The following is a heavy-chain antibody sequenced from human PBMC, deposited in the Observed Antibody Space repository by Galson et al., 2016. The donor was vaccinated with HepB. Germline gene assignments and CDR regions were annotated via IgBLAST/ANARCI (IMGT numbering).Heavy chain of an antibody. CDR1: GFTFGDYY. V-gene: IGHV3-11*01. CDR2: ISTDGIRR. CDR3: ARVLSHGMDV. J-gene: IGHJ6*02. Sequence: SLRLSCAASGFTFGDYYMSWIRQPPGKGLEWVSFISTDGIRRHYGESVEGRFTVSRDNVKNSLYLYLNNPRADDTAVYYCARVLSHGMDVWGQGTTVIVSS.